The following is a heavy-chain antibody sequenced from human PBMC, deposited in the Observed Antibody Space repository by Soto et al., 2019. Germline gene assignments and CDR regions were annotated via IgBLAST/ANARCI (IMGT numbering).Heavy chain of an antibody. CDR3: GRDPYVFLTGSDY. J-gene: IGHJ4*02. V-gene: IGHV1-18*01. CDR1: GYTFTSYG. Sequence: QVQLVQSGAEVKKPGASVKVSCKASGYTFTSYGISWVRQAPGQGLEWMGWISAYNGNTNYAQKLQGRVTMTTDTSTSTAYRELRTLRSDDTAGYYGGRDPYVFLTGSDYGGRGPRVTVSS. CDR2: ISAYNGNT. D-gene: IGHD3-9*01.